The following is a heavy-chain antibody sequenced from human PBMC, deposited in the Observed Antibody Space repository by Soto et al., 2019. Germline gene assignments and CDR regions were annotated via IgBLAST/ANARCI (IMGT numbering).Heavy chain of an antibody. Sequence: QVQLVESGGGVVQPGRSLRLSCAASGFTFSSYGMHWVRQAPGKGLEWVAVISYDGSNKYYADSVKGRFTISRDNSKNTLYLQMNSLRAEDTAVYYCAKVDTVTAQYYFDYWGQGTLVTVSS. CDR3: AKVDTVTAQYYFDY. D-gene: IGHD2-21*02. CDR2: ISYDGSNK. V-gene: IGHV3-30*18. CDR1: GFTFSSYG. J-gene: IGHJ4*02.